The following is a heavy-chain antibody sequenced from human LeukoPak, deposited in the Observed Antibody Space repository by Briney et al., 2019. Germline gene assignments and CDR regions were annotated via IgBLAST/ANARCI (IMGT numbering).Heavy chain of an antibody. CDR2: MYYTGST. D-gene: IGHD2/OR15-2a*01. CDR3: AGQLHSFCSNSFCYPFYFDY. CDR1: GGSISSTNYY. Sequence: SETLSLTCTVSGGSISSTNYYWGWIRQPPGKGLEWIASMYYTGSTYYNPSLKSRVTISVDTSKNQFSLKLTSVHAADTSIYYCAGQLHSFCSNSFCYPFYFDYWGQGTLVTVSS. J-gene: IGHJ4*02. V-gene: IGHV4-39*01.